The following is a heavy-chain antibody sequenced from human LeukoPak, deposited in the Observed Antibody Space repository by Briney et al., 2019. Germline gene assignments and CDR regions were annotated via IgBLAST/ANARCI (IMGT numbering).Heavy chain of an antibody. CDR2: ISYIGST. D-gene: IGHD4-17*01. Sequence: SETLSLTCAVSDDSFSSHYWTWIRQPPGQGLEWIGYISYIGSTNYNPSPKSRVTISIDTSRTQFSLSVSSVTAADTAVYYCARDLVTVTKGFDIWGQGTRVSVSS. CDR3: ARDLVTVTKGFDI. CDR1: DDSFSSHY. J-gene: IGHJ3*02. V-gene: IGHV4-59*11.